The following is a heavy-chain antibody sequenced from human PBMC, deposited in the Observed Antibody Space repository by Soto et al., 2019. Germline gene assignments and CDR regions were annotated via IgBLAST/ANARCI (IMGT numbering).Heavy chain of an antibody. CDR1: GGTLSNYA. Sequence: SVKVSCKASGGTLSNYAISWVRQAPGQGLEWMGGIIPIFGTANYAQKFQGRVTITADESTSTAYMELSSLRSEDTAVYYCARVYNWNYERAPYGMDVWGQGTTVTVSS. CDR3: ARVYNWNYERAPYGMDV. V-gene: IGHV1-69*01. D-gene: IGHD1-7*01. J-gene: IGHJ6*02. CDR2: IIPIFGTA.